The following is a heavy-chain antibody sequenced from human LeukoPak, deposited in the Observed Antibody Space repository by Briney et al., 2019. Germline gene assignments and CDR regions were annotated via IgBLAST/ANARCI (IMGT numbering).Heavy chain of an antibody. D-gene: IGHD3-3*01. V-gene: IGHV3-23*01. Sequence: RGCLRLACLAAGFSLSMYATGWVRHAPVGGRGWVASITRGANTIYAESLKGRFTISRDNSKHTVFLQINSLRAEDTGVYLSAKYLHPSGSPYALDFWGQGTMVTVSS. CDR1: GFSLSMYA. CDR2: ITRGANT. J-gene: IGHJ3*01. CDR3: AKYLHPSGSPYALDF.